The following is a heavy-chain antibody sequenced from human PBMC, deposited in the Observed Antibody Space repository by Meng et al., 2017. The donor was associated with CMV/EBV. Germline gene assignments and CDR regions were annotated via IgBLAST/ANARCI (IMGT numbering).Heavy chain of an antibody. CDR2: INHSGST. D-gene: IGHD5-24*01. Sequence: QGQLAQWGEGLLKPSETLSLTCAVYGGSFSGYYWSWIRQPPGKGLEWIGEINHSGSTNYNPSLKSRVTISVDTSKNQFSLKLSSVTAADTAVYYCARGGVEMATIGYYFDYWGQGTLVTVSS. CDR3: ARGGVEMATIGYYFDY. CDR1: GGSFSGYY. V-gene: IGHV4-34*01. J-gene: IGHJ4*02.